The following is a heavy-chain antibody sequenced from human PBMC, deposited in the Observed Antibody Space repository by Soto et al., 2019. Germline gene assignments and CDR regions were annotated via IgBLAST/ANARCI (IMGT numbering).Heavy chain of an antibody. CDR1: GGSISSGDYY. V-gene: IGHV4-30-4*01. J-gene: IGHJ4*02. CDR3: ARVRSSSWYVDY. D-gene: IGHD6-13*01. CDR2: IYYSGST. Sequence: TSETLSLTCTVSGGSISSGDYYWSWIRQPPGKGLEWIGYIYYSGSTYYNPSLKGRVTISVDTSKNQFSLKLSSVTAADTAVYYCARVRSSSWYVDYWGQGTLVTVSS.